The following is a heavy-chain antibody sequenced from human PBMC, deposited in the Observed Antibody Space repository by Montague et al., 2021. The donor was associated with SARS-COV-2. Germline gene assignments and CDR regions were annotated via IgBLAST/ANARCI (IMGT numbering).Heavy chain of an antibody. Sequence: SETLSLTCAVYGGSFSGYYWSWIRQPPGKGLQWIGETNHSGSTNYNPSLKSRVTISVDTAVYYCARGQNFDWLLSLYYGMDVWGQGTTVTVSS. CDR1: GGSFSGYY. CDR3: V. V-gene: IGHV4-34*01. J-gene: IGHJ6*02. D-gene: IGHD3-9*01. CDR2: TNHSGST.